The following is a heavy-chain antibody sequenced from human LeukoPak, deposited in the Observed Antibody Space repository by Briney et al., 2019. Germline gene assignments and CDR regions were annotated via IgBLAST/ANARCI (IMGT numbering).Heavy chain of an antibody. Sequence: GSLRLSCAASGFTFNSYWMSWLRQAPGKGLEWVANIKHDGSERYYVDSVKGRFTISRDNAKNSLYLQTNSLRAEDTAVYYCAELGITMIGGVWGKGTTVTISS. CDR2: IKHDGSER. D-gene: IGHD3-10*02. J-gene: IGHJ6*04. V-gene: IGHV3-7*01. CDR1: GFTFNSYW. CDR3: AELGITMIGGV.